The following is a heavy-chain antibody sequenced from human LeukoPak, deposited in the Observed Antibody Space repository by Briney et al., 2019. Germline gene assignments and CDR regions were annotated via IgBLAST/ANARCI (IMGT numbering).Heavy chain of an antibody. J-gene: IGHJ4*02. Sequence: SETLSLTCTVSGGSISSYYWSWIRQPPGKGLEWIGYISYTGSTTYNSSLKSRVTISLDTSQNQFSLKLTSVTPADTAVYYCARTAKYYYGSEIYYFFDYWGQGTLVTVSS. V-gene: IGHV4-59*01. CDR1: GGSISSYY. D-gene: IGHD3-10*01. CDR3: ARTAKYYYGSEIYYFFDY. CDR2: ISYTGST.